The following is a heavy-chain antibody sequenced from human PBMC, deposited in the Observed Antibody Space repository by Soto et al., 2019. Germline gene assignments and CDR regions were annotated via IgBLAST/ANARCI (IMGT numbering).Heavy chain of an antibody. J-gene: IGHJ6*02. Sequence: HPGGSLRLSCAASGFTFSSYAMHWVRQAPGKGLEWVAVISYDGSNKYYADSVKGRFTISRDNSKNTLYLQMNSLRAEDTAVYYCARDWGYCSSTSCPVLVWYYGMDVWGQGTTVTVSS. CDR1: GFTFSSYA. D-gene: IGHD2-2*01. V-gene: IGHV3-30-3*01. CDR2: ISYDGSNK. CDR3: ARDWGYCSSTSCPVLVWYYGMDV.